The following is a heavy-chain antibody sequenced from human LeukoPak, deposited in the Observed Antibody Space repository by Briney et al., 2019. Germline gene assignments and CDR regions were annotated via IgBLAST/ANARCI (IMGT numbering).Heavy chain of an antibody. Sequence: PSETLSLTCTVSGGSISSYYWSWIRQPAGKGLEWIGRMHSSGSTNYNPSIKSRVTMSLDTSKNQSSLKVDSVTAADTAMYYCAREAVHYGSGSHDYWGQGTLVAVSS. CDR1: GGSISSYY. J-gene: IGHJ4*02. V-gene: IGHV4-4*07. D-gene: IGHD3-10*01. CDR3: AREAVHYGSGSHDY. CDR2: MHSSGST.